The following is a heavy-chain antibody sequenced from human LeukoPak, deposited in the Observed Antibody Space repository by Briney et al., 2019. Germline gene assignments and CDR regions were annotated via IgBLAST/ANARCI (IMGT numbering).Heavy chain of an antibody. CDR3: AKKYCSGPCSGIPYDS. Sequence: SGGSLRLSCAASGFTFSTSTMHWVRQAPGKGLEWVAVISYDGSNKFYADSVKGRFAISRDNSKNTLYLQMNSLRGYDSAVYYCAKKYCSGPCSGIPYDSWGQGTLVTVSS. CDR2: ISYDGSNK. V-gene: IGHV3-30-3*02. CDR1: GFTFSTST. J-gene: IGHJ4*02. D-gene: IGHD2-15*01.